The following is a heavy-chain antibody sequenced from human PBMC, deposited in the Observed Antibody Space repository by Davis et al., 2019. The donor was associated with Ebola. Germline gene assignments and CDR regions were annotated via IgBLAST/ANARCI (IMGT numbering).Heavy chain of an antibody. CDR1: GFTFSSYG. CDR3: AKDRGGRGGYFDY. Sequence: GESLKISCAASGFTFSSYGMHWVRQAPGKGLEWVAVISYDGSNKYYADSVKGRFTISRDNSKNTLYLQMNSLRAEDTAVYYCAKDRGGRGGYFDYWGQGTLVTVSS. D-gene: IGHD3-10*01. J-gene: IGHJ4*02. CDR2: ISYDGSNK. V-gene: IGHV3-30*18.